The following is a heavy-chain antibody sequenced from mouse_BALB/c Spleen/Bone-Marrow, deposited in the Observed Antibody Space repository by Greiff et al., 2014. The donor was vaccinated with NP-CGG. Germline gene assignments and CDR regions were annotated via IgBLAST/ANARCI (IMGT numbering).Heavy chain of an antibody. J-gene: IGHJ4*01. Sequence: VMLVESGPGLVAPSQSLSITCTVSGFSLNTYGVHWVRQPPGKGLEWLGILWADGSTNYNSALMSRLSIRKDNSKSQVFLKMNSLQTDDTAMYYCARVTTATGAMDYWGQGTSVTVSS. D-gene: IGHD1-2*01. V-gene: IGHV2-9*02. CDR3: ARVTTATGAMDY. CDR2: LWADGST. CDR1: GFSLNTYG.